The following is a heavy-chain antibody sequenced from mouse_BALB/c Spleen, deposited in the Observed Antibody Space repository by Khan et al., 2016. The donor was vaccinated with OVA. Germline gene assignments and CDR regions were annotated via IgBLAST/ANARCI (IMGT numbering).Heavy chain of an antibody. CDR2: ISYSGST. V-gene: IGHV3-2*02. CDR1: GYSITSGYG. Sequence: EVQLQESGPGLVKPSQSLSLTCTVTGYSITSGYGWNWIRQFPGNKMEWMGYISYSGSTNYNPSLKSRISITRETSKNQFFLQLNSVTTEDTATYYCARTARIKYWGQGTTLTVSS. D-gene: IGHD1-2*01. CDR3: ARTARIKY. J-gene: IGHJ2*01.